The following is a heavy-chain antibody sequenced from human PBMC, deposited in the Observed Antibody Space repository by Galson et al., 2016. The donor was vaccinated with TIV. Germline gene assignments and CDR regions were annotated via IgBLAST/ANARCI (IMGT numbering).Heavy chain of an antibody. Sequence: SVKVSCKASGDSFSSYTINWVRQAPGQGLVWLGRITPAFGTTDVAQKFQGRVAITADKSTTTIYMDLSSLKSDDTGFYYCARGGLLVRYFDYWGQGSLVTVSS. CDR1: GDSFSSYT. V-gene: IGHV1-69*08. CDR2: ITPAFGTT. D-gene: IGHD6-6*01. CDR3: ARGGLLVRYFDY. J-gene: IGHJ4*02.